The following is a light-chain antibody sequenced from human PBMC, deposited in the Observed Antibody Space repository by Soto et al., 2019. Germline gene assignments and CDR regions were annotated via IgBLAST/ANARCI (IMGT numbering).Light chain of an antibody. CDR2: EVS. V-gene: IGLV2-23*02. J-gene: IGLJ7*01. CDR3: CSYAGTSTHTV. CDR1: SSDVGSYKL. Sequence: QSDLTQPASVSGSPGQSITISCTGTSSDVGSYKLVSWYQQHPGKDPKLMISEVSKRPAGISDRFSGSKSGSTASLTISGLQAEDEAEYYCCSYAGTSTHTVFGGGTQLTV.